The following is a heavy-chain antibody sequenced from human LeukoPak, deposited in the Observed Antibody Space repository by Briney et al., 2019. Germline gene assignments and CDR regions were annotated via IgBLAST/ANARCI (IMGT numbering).Heavy chain of an antibody. CDR1: GFTFDDYA. CDR3: ALGAVATIEGLHYYYYGMDV. CDR2: ISGDGGST. J-gene: IGHJ6*02. Sequence: GGSLRLSCAASGFTFDDYAMHWVRQAPGKGLEWVSLISGDGGSTYYADSVKGRFTISRDNSKNSLYLQMNSLRTEDTALYYCALGAVATIEGLHYYYYGMDVWGQGTTVTVSS. D-gene: IGHD5-12*01. V-gene: IGHV3-43*02.